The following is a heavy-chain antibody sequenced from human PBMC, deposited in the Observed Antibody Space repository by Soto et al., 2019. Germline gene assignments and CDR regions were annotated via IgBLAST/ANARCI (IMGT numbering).Heavy chain of an antibody. CDR2: IYYSGST. Sequence: SETLSLTCTVSGGSISSSSYYWGWIRQPPGKGLEWIGSIYYSGSTYYNPSLKSRVTISVDTSKNQFSLKLSSVTAADTAVYYCARLGLLPYGGNQDYYYYYGMDVWGQGTTVTVSS. CDR3: ARLGLLPYGGNQDYYYYYGMDV. J-gene: IGHJ6*02. V-gene: IGHV4-39*01. D-gene: IGHD2-15*01. CDR1: GGSISSSSYY.